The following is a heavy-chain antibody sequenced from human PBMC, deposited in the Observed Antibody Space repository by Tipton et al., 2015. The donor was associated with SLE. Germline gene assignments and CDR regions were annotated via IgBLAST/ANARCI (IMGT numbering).Heavy chain of an antibody. CDR3: ARDRGSYRNFVDY. V-gene: IGHV1-18*01. CDR2: ISPHTGDT. Sequence: QSGPEVEKPGALVKVSCKASGYTFTSYGINWVRQAPGQGLEWMGWISPHTGDTRYAQKLQGRVTMTTDTPTSTAYMEMRRLRSDDTAVYYCARDRGSYRNFVDYWGQGTLVTVSS. J-gene: IGHJ4*02. CDR1: GYTFTSYG. D-gene: IGHD3-16*01.